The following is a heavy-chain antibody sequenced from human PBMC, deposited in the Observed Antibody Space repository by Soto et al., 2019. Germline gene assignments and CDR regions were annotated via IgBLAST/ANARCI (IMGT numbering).Heavy chain of an antibody. CDR1: GYTFTSYD. CDR3: ASLPWANYYYYGMDV. CDR2: MNPNSGNT. D-gene: IGHD7-27*01. Sequence: QVQLVQSGAEVKKPGASVKVSCKASGYTFTSYDINWVRQATGQGLEWMGWMNPNSGNTGYAQKFQGRVTMTRNTSISTAYMALRSLRSEDTAVYYCASLPWANYYYYGMDVWGQGTTVTVSS. V-gene: IGHV1-8*01. J-gene: IGHJ6*02.